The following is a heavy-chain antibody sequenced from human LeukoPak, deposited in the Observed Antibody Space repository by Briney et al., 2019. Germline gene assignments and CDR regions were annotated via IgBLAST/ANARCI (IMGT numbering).Heavy chain of an antibody. Sequence: ASVKVSCKASGYTFTYYALHWVRQAPGQGLEWMGWINTNTGTPTYAQDFTGRLVFSLDTSVNTTSLQISSLKPEDTAVYYCARLVVSALDALNIWGQGTMVTVS. CDR3: ARLVVSALDALNI. CDR1: GYTFTYYA. J-gene: IGHJ3*02. V-gene: IGHV7-4-1*02. CDR2: INTNTGTP. D-gene: IGHD6-6*01.